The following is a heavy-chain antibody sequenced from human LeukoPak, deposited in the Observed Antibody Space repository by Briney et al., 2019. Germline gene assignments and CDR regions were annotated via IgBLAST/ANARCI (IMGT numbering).Heavy chain of an antibody. D-gene: IGHD3-22*01. CDR1: GYTLTSYA. CDR3: ARAPYYFDSRGYYYGQFDY. Sequence: ASVKVSCKASGYTLTSYAMYWVRQAPGQRLEWMGWISTGNGNTKYSQKFQGRVTITRDTSASTAYMELSSLRSEDTAVYYCARAPYYFDSRGYYYGQFDYWGQGTLVTVSS. V-gene: IGHV1-3*04. J-gene: IGHJ4*02. CDR2: ISTGNGNT.